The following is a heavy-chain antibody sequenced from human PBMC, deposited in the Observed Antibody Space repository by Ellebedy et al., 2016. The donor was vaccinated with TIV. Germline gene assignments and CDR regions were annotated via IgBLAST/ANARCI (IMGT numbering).Heavy chain of an antibody. Sequence: GESLKISCAASGFTFDDYAMSWVRQAPGKGLEWVSVMSGIGGNTYYADSVKGRFTISRDNSKNPVYLQMNSLRAEDTAVYFCAKDLEGYSSGWYIGSYNYYYMDVWGKGTTVTVSS. CDR1: GFTFDDYA. D-gene: IGHD6-19*01. CDR3: AKDLEGYSSGWYIGSYNYYYMDV. V-gene: IGHV3-23*01. J-gene: IGHJ6*03. CDR2: MSGIGGNT.